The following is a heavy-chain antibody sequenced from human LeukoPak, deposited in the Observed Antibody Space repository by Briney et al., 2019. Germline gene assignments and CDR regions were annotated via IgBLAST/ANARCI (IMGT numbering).Heavy chain of an antibody. V-gene: IGHV4-39*07. J-gene: IGHJ4*02. CDR3: AREGPEYSSGWPFDY. Sequence: SETLSLTCTVSGGSISSSSYYWGWIRQPPGKGLEWIGSIYHSGTTYYNPSLKSRVTISVDTSKNQFSLRLTSVTAADTAVYYCAREGPEYSSGWPFDYWGQGTLVTVSS. CDR1: GGSISSSSYY. D-gene: IGHD6-19*01. CDR2: IYHSGTT.